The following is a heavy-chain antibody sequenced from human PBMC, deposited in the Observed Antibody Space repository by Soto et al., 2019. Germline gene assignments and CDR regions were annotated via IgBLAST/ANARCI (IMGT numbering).Heavy chain of an antibody. CDR3: AKGVRCSGGSCDYDY. CDR2: ISGSGGST. J-gene: IGHJ4*02. D-gene: IGHD2-15*01. Sequence: GGSLRLSCAASGFTFSSYVMSWVRQAPGKGLEWVSAISGSGGSTYYADSVKGRFTISRDNSKNTLYLQMNSLRAEDTAVYYCAKGVRCSGGSCDYDYWGQGTLVTISS. V-gene: IGHV3-23*01. CDR1: GFTFSSYV.